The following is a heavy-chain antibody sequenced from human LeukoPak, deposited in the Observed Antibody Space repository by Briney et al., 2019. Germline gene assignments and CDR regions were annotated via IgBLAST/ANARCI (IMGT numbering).Heavy chain of an antibody. CDR1: GYTFTGYY. V-gene: IGHV1-2*02. CDR3: ARDREAAAGTVVRLYYGMDV. Sequence: ASVKVSCKAFGYTFTGYYMHWVRQAPGQGPEGMGWINPNSGGTNYAQKFQGRDTLPRDTSISTANMELSRLRSDDTAVYYCARDREAAAGTVVRLYYGMDVWGQGTTVTVSS. CDR2: INPNSGGT. J-gene: IGHJ6*02. D-gene: IGHD6-13*01.